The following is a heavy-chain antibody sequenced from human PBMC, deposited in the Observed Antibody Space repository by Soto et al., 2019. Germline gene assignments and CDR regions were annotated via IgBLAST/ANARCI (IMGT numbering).Heavy chain of an antibody. Sequence: ASVKVSCKVSGYTLTELSMHWVRQAPGKGLEWMGGFDPEDGETIYAQKFQGRVTMTEDTSTDIAYMELSSLRSEDTAVYYCATDLFGELSPPTDYWGQGTLVTVSS. J-gene: IGHJ4*02. CDR1: GYTLTELS. D-gene: IGHD3-10*02. CDR2: FDPEDGET. V-gene: IGHV1-24*01. CDR3: ATDLFGELSPPTDY.